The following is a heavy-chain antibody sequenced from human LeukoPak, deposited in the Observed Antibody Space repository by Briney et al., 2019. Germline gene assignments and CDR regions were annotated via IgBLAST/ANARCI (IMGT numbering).Heavy chain of an antibody. V-gene: IGHV4-59*12. CDR3: AREGGYYDFWS. J-gene: IGHJ4*02. D-gene: IGHD3-3*01. Sequence: SETLSLTCTVSGGSISNYYWSWVRQPPGKGLEWIGHIYYSGTTNYSPSLKSRVTISVDTSKNQFSLKLSSVTAADTAVYYCAREGGYYDFWSWGQGTLVTVSS. CDR1: GGSISNYY. CDR2: IYYSGTT.